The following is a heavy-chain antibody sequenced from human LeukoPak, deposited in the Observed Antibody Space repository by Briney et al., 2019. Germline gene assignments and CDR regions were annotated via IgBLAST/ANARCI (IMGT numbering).Heavy chain of an antibody. D-gene: IGHD3-22*01. CDR1: GGSISSSNW. Sequence: SETLSLTCAVSGGSISSSNWWSWVRQPPGKGLEWIGEIYHSGSTNYNPSLKSRVTISVDKSKNQFSLKLSSVTAADTAVYYCAKSSYYYDSSGYSLDYWGQGTLVTVSS. CDR2: IYHSGST. J-gene: IGHJ4*02. V-gene: IGHV4-4*02. CDR3: AKSSYYYDSSGYSLDY.